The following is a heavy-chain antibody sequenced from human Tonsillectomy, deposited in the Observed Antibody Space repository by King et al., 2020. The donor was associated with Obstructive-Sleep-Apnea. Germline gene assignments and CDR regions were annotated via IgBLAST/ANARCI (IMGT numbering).Heavy chain of an antibody. CDR2: IYYSGST. CDR1: GGSISSGGYH. Sequence: VQLQESGPGLVKPSQTLSLTCTVSGGSISSGGYHWSWIRQHPGNGLEWIGYIYYSGSTYYTPSLNSRLTISVDPSKNHFSLKLSSVTAADTAVYYCARGSPSHYYDISGAGLFDYWGQGALVTVSS. CDR3: ARGSPSHYYDISGAGLFDY. D-gene: IGHD3-22*01. J-gene: IGHJ4*02. V-gene: IGHV4-31*03.